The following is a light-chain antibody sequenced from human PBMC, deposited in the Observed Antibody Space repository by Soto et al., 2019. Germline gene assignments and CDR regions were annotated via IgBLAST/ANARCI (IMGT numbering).Light chain of an antibody. CDR3: QQRSNWPPIT. J-gene: IGKJ5*01. V-gene: IGKV3-11*01. CDR1: QSINRY. Sequence: EIVLTQSPATLSLSPGERATLSCRASQSINRYLAWYQQKPGQAPRLLIYYASNRAAGIPARFSGSGSGTDFTLTISSVEPEDFAVYYCQQRSNWPPITVGQGTRLEIK. CDR2: YAS.